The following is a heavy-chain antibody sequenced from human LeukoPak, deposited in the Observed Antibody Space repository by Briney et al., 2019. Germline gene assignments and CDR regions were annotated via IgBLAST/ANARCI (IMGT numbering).Heavy chain of an antibody. CDR2: ISYDGSNK. CDR1: GFTFSSYG. V-gene: IGHV3-30*18. D-gene: IGHD2-21*02. Sequence: GGSLRLSCAASGFTFSSYGMHWVRQAPGKGLEWVAVISYDGSNKYYADSVKGRFTISRDNSKNTLYLQMNSLRAEDTAVYYCAKDGIYCGGDCSTDDAFDIWGQGTMVTVSS. CDR3: AKDGIYCGGDCSTDDAFDI. J-gene: IGHJ3*02.